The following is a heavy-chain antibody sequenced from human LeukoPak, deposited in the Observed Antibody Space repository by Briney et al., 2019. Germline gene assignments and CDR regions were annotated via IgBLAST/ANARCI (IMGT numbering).Heavy chain of an antibody. Sequence: GGSLRLSCAASGFSFNDYDMHWVRQGTGKGLDWVSYISGNSGTIHYADSVRGRFTISRDNVKKSLYLQMNSLRAEDTAVYYCVGFRGYGGLWGQGTVVTVSS. CDR1: GFSFNDYD. D-gene: IGHD4-23*01. J-gene: IGHJ4*02. CDR2: ISGNSGTI. CDR3: VGFRGYGGL. V-gene: IGHV3-48*01.